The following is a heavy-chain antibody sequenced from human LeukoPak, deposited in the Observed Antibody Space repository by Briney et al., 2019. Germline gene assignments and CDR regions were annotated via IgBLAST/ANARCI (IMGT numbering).Heavy chain of an antibody. CDR3: ARVKWLRLYYFDY. CDR2: IYYSGST. V-gene: IGHV4-39*07. D-gene: IGHD5-12*01. J-gene: IGHJ4*02. CDR1: GGSISSSSYY. Sequence: PSETLSLTCTVFGGSISSSSYYWGWIRQPPGKGLEWIGSIYYSGSTYHNPSLKSRVTISVDTSKNQFSLKLSSVTAADTVVYYCARVKWLRLYYFDYWGQGTLVTVSS.